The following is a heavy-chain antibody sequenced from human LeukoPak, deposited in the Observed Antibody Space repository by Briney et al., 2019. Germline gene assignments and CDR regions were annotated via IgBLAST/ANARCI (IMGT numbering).Heavy chain of an antibody. J-gene: IGHJ6*02. CDR1: GFTFSNYG. CDR3: AKLREPVTYYYYYGLDV. CDR2: ISYDGVNK. D-gene: IGHD1-14*01. Sequence: PGGSLRLSCAASGFTFSNYGMHWVRQAPGKGLEWVALISYDGVNKYYADSVKGRFTISRDNSKNTLYLRMNSLRVEDTALYYCAKLREPVTYYYYYGLDVWGQGTTVTVSS. V-gene: IGHV3-30*18.